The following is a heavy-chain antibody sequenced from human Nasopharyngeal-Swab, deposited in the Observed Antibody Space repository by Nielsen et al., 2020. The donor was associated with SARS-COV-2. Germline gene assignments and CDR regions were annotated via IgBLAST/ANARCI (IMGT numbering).Heavy chain of an antibody. Sequence: GESLKISCAASGFNFPTYGMHWVRQAPGKGLEWVAVVAYDGSNRYYAEAVKGRFTISRDNSNKRLYLELNSLRAEDTAVYFCARGAGYGSGWHLEWFFDLWGQGTPVTVSS. CDR1: GFNFPTYG. CDR2: VAYDGSNR. D-gene: IGHD6-19*01. V-gene: IGHV3-30*03. CDR3: ARGAGYGSGWHLEWFFDL. J-gene: IGHJ4*02.